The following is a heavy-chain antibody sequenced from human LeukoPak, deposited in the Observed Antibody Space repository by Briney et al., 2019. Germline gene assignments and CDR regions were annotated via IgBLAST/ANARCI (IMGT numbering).Heavy chain of an antibody. CDR1: GGSISSSSYY. J-gene: IGHJ5*02. CDR3: ARGGEGQQLRTFDP. Sequence: SETLSLTCTVSGGSISSSSYYWGWIRQPPGKGLEWIGSIYYSGSTYYNPSLKSRDTISVDTSKNQFSLKLSSVTAADTAVYYCARGGEGQQLRTFDPRGQGTLVTVSS. CDR2: IYYSGST. D-gene: IGHD6-13*01. V-gene: IGHV4-39*07.